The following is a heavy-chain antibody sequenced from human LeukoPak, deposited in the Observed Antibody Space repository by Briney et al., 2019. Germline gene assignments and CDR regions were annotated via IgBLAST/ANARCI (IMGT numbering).Heavy chain of an antibody. Sequence: SETLSLTCAVYGGSFSGYYWSWIRQPPGRGLGWIGEINHSGSTNYNPSLKSRVTISVDTSKNQFSLKLSSVTAADTAVYYCARVYGGNSGSYYYYYMDVWGKGTTVTISS. CDR2: INHSGST. V-gene: IGHV4-34*01. CDR1: GGSFSGYY. CDR3: ARVYGGNSGSYYYYYMDV. J-gene: IGHJ6*03. D-gene: IGHD4-23*01.